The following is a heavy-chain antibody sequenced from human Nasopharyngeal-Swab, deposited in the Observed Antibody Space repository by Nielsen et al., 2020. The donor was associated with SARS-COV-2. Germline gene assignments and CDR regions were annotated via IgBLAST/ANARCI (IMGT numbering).Heavy chain of an antibody. CDR3: ARVSSYGYFDY. Sequence: RQAPGKGLEWIGYIYYSGSTNYNPSLKSRVTISVDTSKNQFSLKLSSVTAADTAVYYCARVSSYGYFDYWGQGTLVTVSS. D-gene: IGHD5-18*01. V-gene: IGHV4-31*02. J-gene: IGHJ4*02. CDR2: IYYSGST.